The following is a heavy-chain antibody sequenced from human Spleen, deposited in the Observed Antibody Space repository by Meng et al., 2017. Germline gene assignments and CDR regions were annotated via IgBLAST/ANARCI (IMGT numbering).Heavy chain of an antibody. D-gene: IGHD1-26*01. V-gene: IGHV4-61*01. CDR2: FYYSGST. CDR1: GGCSSNAIYF. J-gene: IGHJ4*02. CDR3: ARGGPIDY. Sequence: QVQRQESTPGRVRPSDTLSFTCTVSGGCSSNAIYFWSWIRQTPGKGLEWVGYFYYSGSTNYNPSLKSRVTISVDTSKNQFSLRLSFVTAADTAVYYCARGGPIDYWGQGTLVTVSS.